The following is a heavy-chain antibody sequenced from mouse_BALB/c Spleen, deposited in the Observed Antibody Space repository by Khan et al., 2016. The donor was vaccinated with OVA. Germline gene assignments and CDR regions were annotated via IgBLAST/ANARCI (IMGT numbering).Heavy chain of an antibody. V-gene: IGHV1-63*02. CDR1: GYTFTNYL. CDR3: ARYPSWYFDV. Sequence: VQLKQSGAELLRPGTSVKMSCMAGGYTFTNYLIGWVKQRPGHGLEWIGDIYPGVYYTNYNEKFKGKATLTADTSSSTVFMHLSSLTFEDSAIYYCARYPSWYFDVWGAGTTVTVSS. CDR2: IYPGVYYT. J-gene: IGHJ1*01.